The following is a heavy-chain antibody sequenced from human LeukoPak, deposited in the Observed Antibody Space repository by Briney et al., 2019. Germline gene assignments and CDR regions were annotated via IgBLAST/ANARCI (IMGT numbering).Heavy chain of an antibody. Sequence: PSETLSLTCAVYGGSFSGYYWSWIRQPPGNGLEWIGEINHSGSTNYNPSLKSRVTISVDTSKNQFSLKLSSVTAADTAVYYCARASPSVVVPAATDYWGQGTLVTVSS. CDR2: INHSGST. CDR3: ARASPSVVVPAATDY. J-gene: IGHJ4*02. D-gene: IGHD2-2*01. CDR1: GGSFSGYY. V-gene: IGHV4-34*01.